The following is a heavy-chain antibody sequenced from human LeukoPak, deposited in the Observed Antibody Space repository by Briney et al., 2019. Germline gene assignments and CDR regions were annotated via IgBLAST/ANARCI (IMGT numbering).Heavy chain of an antibody. CDR2: ISSSSSYI. V-gene: IGHV3-21*01. Sequence: GGSLRLSCAASGFTFSSYSMNWVRQAPGKGLDWVSSISSSSSYIYYADSVKGRFTISRDNAKNSLYLQMNSLRAEDTAVYYCARDLVGATEGAFDIWGQGTMVTVSS. CDR1: GFTFSSYS. CDR3: ARDLVGATEGAFDI. D-gene: IGHD1-26*01. J-gene: IGHJ3*02.